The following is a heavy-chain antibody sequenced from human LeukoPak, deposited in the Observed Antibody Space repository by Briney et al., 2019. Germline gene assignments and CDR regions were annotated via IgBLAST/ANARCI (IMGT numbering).Heavy chain of an antibody. Sequence: GGFLRLSCAASGFTFSSYSMNWVRQAPGKGLEWVSSISSSSSYIYYADSVKGRFTISRDNAKNSLYLQMNSLRAEDTAVYYCAREYDSSGYYHLFDYWGQGTLVTVSS. V-gene: IGHV3-21*01. CDR1: GFTFSSYS. CDR2: ISSSSSYI. J-gene: IGHJ4*02. D-gene: IGHD3-22*01. CDR3: AREYDSSGYYHLFDY.